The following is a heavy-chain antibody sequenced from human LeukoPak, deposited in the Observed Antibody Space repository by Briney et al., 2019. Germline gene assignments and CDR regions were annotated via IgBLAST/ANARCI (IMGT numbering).Heavy chain of an antibody. J-gene: IGHJ4*02. Sequence: LQISCXGSGYSXTSYWIGWVRQLPGKGLEWMGIIYPGDSDTRYSPSFQGQVTISADKSISTAYLQWSSLKASDTAMYYCARHAHLYDFWSGYYSPDFDYWGQGTLVTVSS. CDR3: ARHAHLYDFWSGYYSPDFDY. D-gene: IGHD3-3*01. CDR2: IYPGDSDT. CDR1: GYSXTSYW. V-gene: IGHV5-51*01.